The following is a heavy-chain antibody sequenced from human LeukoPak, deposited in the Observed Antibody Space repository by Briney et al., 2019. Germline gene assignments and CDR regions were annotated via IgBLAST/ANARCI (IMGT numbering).Heavy chain of an antibody. J-gene: IGHJ4*02. D-gene: IGHD3-16*01. Sequence: GGSLKISCAASGFSFSNFAMSWVRQAPGKGLEWVSAAGTGSDTSYADSVKGRFTISRDNSKNTLYLQVNSLGAKDTAVYYCAKEGSRRRFAFDSWGQGTLVTVSS. CDR3: AKEGSRRRFAFDS. CDR2: AGTGSDT. V-gene: IGHV3-23*01. CDR1: GFSFSNFA.